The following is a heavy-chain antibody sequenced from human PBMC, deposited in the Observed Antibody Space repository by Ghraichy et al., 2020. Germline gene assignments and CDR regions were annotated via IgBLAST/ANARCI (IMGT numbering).Heavy chain of an antibody. CDR3: ARDATNDYDDDGDAFDL. Sequence: GESLNISCAASGFIFDNYGMHWVRQAPGKGLEWVAVIWYDGSKKYYGDSVRGRFTISRDNRKNTLYLQMNKVRDADAARYFCARDATNDYDDDGDAFDLWGQGTMVTVSS. CDR1: GFIFDNYG. CDR2: IWYDGSKK. V-gene: IGHV3-33*01. D-gene: IGHD3-16*01. J-gene: IGHJ3*01.